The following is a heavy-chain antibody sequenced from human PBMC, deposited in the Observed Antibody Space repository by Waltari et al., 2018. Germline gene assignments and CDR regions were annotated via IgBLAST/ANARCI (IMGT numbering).Heavy chain of an antibody. CDR2: IKSRSAGGTT. Sequence: EVQLVESGGGLVMLGGSLRLPWAASGFSFAHSRGGWVRQAPGKGREWVGRIKSRSAGGTTDYTSPVKGRFTISRDDSQNTLHLQMNSLKTEDTAVYYCTTDRFDWGQGILVTVSS. V-gene: IGHV3-15*01. J-gene: IGHJ4*02. CDR1: GFSFAHSR. CDR3: TTDRFD. D-gene: IGHD3-16*01.